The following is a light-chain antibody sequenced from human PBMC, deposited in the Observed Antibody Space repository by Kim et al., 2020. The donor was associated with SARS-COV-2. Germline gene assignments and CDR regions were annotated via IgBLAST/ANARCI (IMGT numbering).Light chain of an antibody. Sequence: ARPTYSRGSGHSGCDIAWHPQQPEKGPRYLMTLSSDGSHSTGDGIPDRFSGSSSGAERYLTISSLQSEDEADYYCQTWGTGIQGVFGGGTQLTVL. CDR2: LSSDGSH. CDR3: QTWGTGIQGV. V-gene: IGLV4-69*01. CDR1: SGHSGCD. J-gene: IGLJ3*02.